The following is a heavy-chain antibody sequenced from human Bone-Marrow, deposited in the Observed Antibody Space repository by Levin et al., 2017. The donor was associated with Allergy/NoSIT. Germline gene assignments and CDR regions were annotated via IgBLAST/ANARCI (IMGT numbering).Heavy chain of an antibody. D-gene: IGHD2-2*01. Sequence: PGGSLRLSCAASGFTVSSNYMSWVRQAPGKGLEWVSVIYSGGSTYYADSVKGRFTISRDNSKNTLYLQMNSLRADDTAVYYCASRPDQYFDYWGQGTLVTVSS. CDR1: GFTVSSNY. CDR2: IYSGGST. J-gene: IGHJ4*02. V-gene: IGHV3-66*02. CDR3: ASRPDQYFDY.